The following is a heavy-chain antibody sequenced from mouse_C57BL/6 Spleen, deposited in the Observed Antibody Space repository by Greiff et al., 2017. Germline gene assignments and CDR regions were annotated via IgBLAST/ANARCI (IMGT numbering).Heavy chain of an antibody. CDR2: ISSGSSTI. Sequence: EVKLMESGGGLVKPGGSLKLSCAASGFTFSDYGMHWVRQAPEKGLEWVAYISSGSSTIYYADTVKGRFTISRDNAKNTLFLQMTSLRSEDTAMYYCARIHYSNYDYAMDYWGQGTSVTVSS. CDR3: ARIHYSNYDYAMDY. D-gene: IGHD2-5*01. CDR1: GFTFSDYG. J-gene: IGHJ4*01. V-gene: IGHV5-17*01.